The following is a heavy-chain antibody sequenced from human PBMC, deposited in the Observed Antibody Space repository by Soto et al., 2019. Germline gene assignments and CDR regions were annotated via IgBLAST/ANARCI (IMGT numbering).Heavy chain of an antibody. Sequence: EVQLLESGGGLVQPGGSLRLSCAASGFTFSSYAMSWVRQAPGKGLEWVSAISGSGGSTYYADSVKGRFTISRDNSKNTLYLQMKSLRAEDTAVYYCAKDSWAAAVEPAEYFQHWGQGTLVTVSS. CDR2: ISGSGGST. V-gene: IGHV3-23*01. CDR3: AKDSWAAAVEPAEYFQH. J-gene: IGHJ1*01. D-gene: IGHD6-13*01. CDR1: GFTFSSYA.